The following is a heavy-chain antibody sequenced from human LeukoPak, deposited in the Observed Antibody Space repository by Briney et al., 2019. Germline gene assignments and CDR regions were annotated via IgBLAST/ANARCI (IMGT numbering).Heavy chain of an antibody. CDR3: ARDRHPNGMDV. Sequence: GGSLRLSCVASGFTFSAYGMHWVRQIPGKGLEWVAIIWYDGSSKYYAGSVKGRFTISRDNSKNMVFLQMNSLRAEDTAVYYCARDRHPNGMDVWGQGTTVTVSS. CDR2: IWYDGSSK. V-gene: IGHV3-33*01. J-gene: IGHJ6*02. CDR1: GFTFSAYG.